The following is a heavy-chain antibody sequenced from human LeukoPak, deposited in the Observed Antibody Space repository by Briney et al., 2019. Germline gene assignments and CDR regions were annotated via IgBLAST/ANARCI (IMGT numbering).Heavy chain of an antibody. J-gene: IGHJ4*02. CDR3: ARSGDLRLEWLFH. V-gene: IGHV4-39*01. D-gene: IGHD3-3*01. CDR1: GGSISSSSYY. Sequence: SETLSLTCTVSGGSISSSSYYWGWIRQPPGKGLEWIGSIYYSGSTYYNPSLKSRVTISVDTSKNQFSLKLSSVTAADTAVYYCARSGDLRLEWLFHWGQGTLVTVSP. CDR2: IYYSGST.